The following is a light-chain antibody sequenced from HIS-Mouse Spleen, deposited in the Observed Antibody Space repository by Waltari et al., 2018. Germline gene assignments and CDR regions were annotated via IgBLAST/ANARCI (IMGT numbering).Light chain of an antibody. V-gene: IGLV3-10*01. Sequence: SYDLTQPPPVSESPAQTARTTRSSDALPKKYAYWYQQKSGQAPVLVIYEDSKRPSGIPERFSGSSSGTMATLTISGAQVEDEADYYCYSTDSSGNHRVFGGGTKLTVL. CDR3: YSTDSSGNHRV. J-gene: IGLJ2*01. CDR2: EDS. CDR1: ALPKKY.